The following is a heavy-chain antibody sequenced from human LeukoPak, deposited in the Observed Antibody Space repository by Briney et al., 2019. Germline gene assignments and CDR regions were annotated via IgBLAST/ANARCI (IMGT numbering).Heavy chain of an antibody. CDR1: GGSFSGYY. V-gene: IGHV4-34*01. Sequence: SETLSLTCAVYGGSFSGYYWSWIRHPPGRGLEWIAEIDHSGSTHYNPSLKSRVIISVDMSQHQVSLRLNSLTAADTAVYYCARGYTYYGSGSPPGDVWGNETSVIVSS. CDR2: IDHSGST. CDR3: ARGYTYYGSGSPPGDV. D-gene: IGHD3-10*01. J-gene: IGHJ6*04.